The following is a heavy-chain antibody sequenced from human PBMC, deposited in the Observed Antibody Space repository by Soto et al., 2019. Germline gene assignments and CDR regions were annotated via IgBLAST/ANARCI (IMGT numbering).Heavy chain of an antibody. CDR2: ISGSGGTT. J-gene: IGHJ4*02. CDR3: AKDDSTGPFDY. Sequence: EVQLLDSGGGLVQPGGSLRLSCAASGFTFSTYGMSWVRQAPGKGLEWVSHISGSGGTTYYADSVKGRFTISRDNSKSTLDLHMSSLRAEDTAVYYCAKDDSTGPFDYWGQGTLVTVSS. V-gene: IGHV3-23*01. CDR1: GFTFSTYG. D-gene: IGHD2-21*01.